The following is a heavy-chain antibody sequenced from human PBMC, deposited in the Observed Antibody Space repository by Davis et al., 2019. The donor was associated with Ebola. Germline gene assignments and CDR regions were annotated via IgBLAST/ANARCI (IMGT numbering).Heavy chain of an antibody. D-gene: IGHD6-6*01. V-gene: IGHV5-51*01. Sequence: GESLKISCKGSGYSFTSYWIGWVRQMPGKGLEWMGIIYPGDSDTRYSPSFQGQVTISADKSISTAYLQWSSLKASDTAMYYCARLRDRIAARGYWFDPWGQGTLVTVSS. J-gene: IGHJ5*02. CDR1: GYSFTSYW. CDR3: ARLRDRIAARGYWFDP. CDR2: IYPGDSDT.